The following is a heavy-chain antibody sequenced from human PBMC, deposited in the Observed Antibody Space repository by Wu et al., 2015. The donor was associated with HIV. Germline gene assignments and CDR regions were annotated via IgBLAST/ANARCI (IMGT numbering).Heavy chain of an antibody. CDR1: GYTLTELS. J-gene: IGHJ4*02. CDR3: ARGKGWIQQWFFSFDH. D-gene: IGHD5-18*01. CDR2: FDPEDGET. Sequence: QVQLVQSGAEVKKPGASVKVSCKVSGYTLTELSMHWVRQAPGKGLEWMGGFDPEDGETIYAQKFQGRVTMTRNTPISTAYMELSSLRSEDTAVYYCARGKGWIQQWFFSFDHWGQGTLVTVSS. V-gene: IGHV1-24*01.